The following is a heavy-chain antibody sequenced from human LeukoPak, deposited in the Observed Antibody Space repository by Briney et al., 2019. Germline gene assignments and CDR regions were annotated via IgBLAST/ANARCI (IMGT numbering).Heavy chain of an antibody. J-gene: IGHJ3*02. CDR2: IYYSGST. D-gene: IGHD3-22*01. CDR1: GGSISSYY. CDR3: ARGPYYYDSSGYHLAFDI. V-gene: IGHV4-59*08. Sequence: SETLSLTCTVSGGSISSYYWSWIRQPPGKGLEWIGYIYYSGSTNYNPSLKSRVTISVDTSKNQFSLKLSSVTAADTAVYYCARGPYYYDSSGYHLAFDIWGQGTMVTVSS.